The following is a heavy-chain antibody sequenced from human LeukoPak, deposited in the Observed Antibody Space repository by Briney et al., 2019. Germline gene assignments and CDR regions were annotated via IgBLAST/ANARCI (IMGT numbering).Heavy chain of an antibody. Sequence: GESLQISCKGSGYSFTTYWIGWVRQMPGKGLEWMGIIYPGDSNTKYSPSFQGQVTISADKSISTAYLQWSSLKASDTAMYYCARLRGYDCLDYWGQGTLVTVSS. CDR2: IYPGDSNT. CDR1: GYSFTTYW. D-gene: IGHD2-21*01. J-gene: IGHJ4*02. V-gene: IGHV5-51*01. CDR3: ARLRGYDCLDY.